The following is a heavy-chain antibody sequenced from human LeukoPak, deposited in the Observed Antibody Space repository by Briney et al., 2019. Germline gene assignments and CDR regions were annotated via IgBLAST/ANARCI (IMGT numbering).Heavy chain of an antibody. J-gene: IGHJ4*02. V-gene: IGHV3-53*01. Sequence: GGSLRLSCAASGFTVSSNYMSWVRQAPGKGLEWVSVIYSGGSTYYADSVKGRFTISRDNSKNTLYLQMNSLRADDTAVYYCARYRYSGSYPLDYWGQGTLVTVSS. CDR1: GFTVSSNY. CDR3: ARYRYSGSYPLDY. D-gene: IGHD1-26*01. CDR2: IYSGGST.